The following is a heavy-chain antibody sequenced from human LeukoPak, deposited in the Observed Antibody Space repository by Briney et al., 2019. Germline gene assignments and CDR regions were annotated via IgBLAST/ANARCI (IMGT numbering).Heavy chain of an antibody. Sequence: GESLKISCKGSGYSFTSYWTGWVRQMPGKGLEWVGMIYPGDPDTRYSPSFKGQVTISADKSITTAYLQWSSLKASDTAIYYCARSLDTAVVPAAFEYWGQGTLVAVSS. CDR3: ARSLDTAVVPAAFEY. CDR1: GYSFTSYW. V-gene: IGHV5-51*02. D-gene: IGHD2-2*03. CDR2: IYPGDPDT. J-gene: IGHJ4*02.